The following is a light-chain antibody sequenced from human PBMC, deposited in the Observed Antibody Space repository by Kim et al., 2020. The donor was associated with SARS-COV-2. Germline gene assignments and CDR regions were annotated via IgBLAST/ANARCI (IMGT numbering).Light chain of an antibody. CDR1: SLRSYY. CDR3: HSRDNSDNHVL. V-gene: IGLV3-19*01. Sequence: SSELTQDPVVSVALGQTVRITCQGDSLRSYYATWYQQKPGQAPLLVIYGKNNRPSGIPDRFSGSSSGSTASLTITGAQAEDEAAYYCHSRDNSDNHVLFG. J-gene: IGLJ1*01. CDR2: GKN.